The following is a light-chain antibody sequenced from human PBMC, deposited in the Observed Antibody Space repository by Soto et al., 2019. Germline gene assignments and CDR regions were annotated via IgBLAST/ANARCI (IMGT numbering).Light chain of an antibody. CDR1: SSNIGAGYD. Sequence: QSVLTQPPSVSGAPGQRVTISCTGSSSNIGAGYDVHWYQQLPGTAPKLLIFDNMYRPSGVPDRFSASKSGTSASLAITGLQAEDEADYYCQSYDSSLSGALFGEGTKLTVL. CDR3: QSYDSSLSGAL. V-gene: IGLV1-40*01. J-gene: IGLJ3*02. CDR2: DNM.